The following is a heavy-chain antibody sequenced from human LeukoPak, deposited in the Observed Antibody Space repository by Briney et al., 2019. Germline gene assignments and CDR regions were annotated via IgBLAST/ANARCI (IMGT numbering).Heavy chain of an antibody. V-gene: IGHV4-59*01. CDR1: GGSISRYY. CDR2: IYYSGST. J-gene: IGHJ4*02. Sequence: SETLSLTCTVSGGSISRYYWSWIRQPPGKGLEWIGYIYYSGSTNYNPSLKSRVTISVDTSKNQFSLKLSSVTAADTAVYYCARGIGPYYFDYWGQGTLVTVSS. CDR3: ARGIGPYYFDY. D-gene: IGHD2-21*01.